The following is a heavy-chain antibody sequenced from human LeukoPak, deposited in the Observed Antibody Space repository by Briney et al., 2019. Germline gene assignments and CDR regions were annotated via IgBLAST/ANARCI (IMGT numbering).Heavy chain of an antibody. CDR1: GFTFSSYS. J-gene: IGHJ4*02. D-gene: IGHD6-19*01. V-gene: IGHV3-21*01. CDR3: AKEALAVAGSYFDY. Sequence: GGSLRLSCAASGFTFSSYSMNWVRQAPGKGLEWVSSISSSSSYIYYADSVKGRFTISRDNAKNSLYLQMNSLRAEDTAVYYCAKEALAVAGSYFDYWGQGTLVTVSS. CDR2: ISSSSSYI.